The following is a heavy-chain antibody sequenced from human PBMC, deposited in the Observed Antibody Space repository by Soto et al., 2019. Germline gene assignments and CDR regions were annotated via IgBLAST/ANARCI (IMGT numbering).Heavy chain of an antibody. Sequence: KPGGSLRLSCAASGFTFSSYSMNWVRQAPGKGLEWVSSISSSSSYIYYADSVKGRFTISRDNAKNSLYLQMNSLRAEDTAVYYCAREGPGDIVVVPAALDYMDVWGKGTTVTVSS. CDR1: GFTFSSYS. V-gene: IGHV3-21*01. D-gene: IGHD2-2*01. J-gene: IGHJ6*03. CDR3: AREGPGDIVVVPAALDYMDV. CDR2: ISSSSSYI.